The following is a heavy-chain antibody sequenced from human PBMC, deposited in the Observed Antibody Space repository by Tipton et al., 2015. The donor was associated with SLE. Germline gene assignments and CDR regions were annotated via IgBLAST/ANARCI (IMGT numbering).Heavy chain of an antibody. CDR2: IYHIGST. CDR3: ARGPPGEAGRWQYYFDQ. Sequence: LRLSCFVSGGSISTYHWNWIRQAPGKGLEWIGYIYHIGSTNYNPSLDSRVTMSLDTSKNHFSLKLSSVTAADTAVYYCARGPPGEAGRWQYYFDQWGQGALVTVSP. D-gene: IGHD3-16*01. J-gene: IGHJ4*02. CDR1: GGSISTYH. V-gene: IGHV4-59*12.